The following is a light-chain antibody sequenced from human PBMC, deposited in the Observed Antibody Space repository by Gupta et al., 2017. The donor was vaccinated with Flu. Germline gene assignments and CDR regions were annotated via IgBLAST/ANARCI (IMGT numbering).Light chain of an antibody. CDR2: WGS. V-gene: IGKV2-28*01. CDR3: MQGLTTPNT. Sequence: EIVMTHSPLSLPVIPGEPAAISCRSSQSRLDSNGFNYLDWYVQKSGQSPQLLIYWGSRRASGVPDRFSGSGSGTDFTLRINRVEAEDVGVYYCMQGLTTPNTFGQGTXVEIK. CDR1: QSRLDSNGFNY. J-gene: IGKJ1*01.